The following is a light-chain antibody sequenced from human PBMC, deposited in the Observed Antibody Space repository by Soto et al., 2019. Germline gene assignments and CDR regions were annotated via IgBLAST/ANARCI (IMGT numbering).Light chain of an antibody. CDR2: AAS. Sequence: EIVMTQSPATLSVSPGERATLSCRASQSVSNSLAWYQQKPGQAPRLLIYAASTRDTGIPSRFRGSGSGTEFTLTISSLQSEDFAVYYCQQYSNWPETFGQGTKVEIK. V-gene: IGKV3-15*01. J-gene: IGKJ1*01. CDR3: QQYSNWPET. CDR1: QSVSNS.